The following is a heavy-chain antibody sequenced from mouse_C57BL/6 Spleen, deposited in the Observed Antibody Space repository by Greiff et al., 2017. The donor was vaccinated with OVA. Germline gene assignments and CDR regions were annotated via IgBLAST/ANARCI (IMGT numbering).Heavy chain of an antibody. Sequence: EVNLVESGGGLVQPKGSLKLSCAASGFSFNTYAMNWVRQAPGKGLEWVARIRSKSNNYATYYADSVKDRFTISRDDSESMLYLQMNNLKTEDTAMYYCVRSYYAMDYWGQGTSVTVSS. V-gene: IGHV10-1*01. CDR3: VRSYYAMDY. CDR1: GFSFNTYA. CDR2: IRSKSNNYAT. J-gene: IGHJ4*01.